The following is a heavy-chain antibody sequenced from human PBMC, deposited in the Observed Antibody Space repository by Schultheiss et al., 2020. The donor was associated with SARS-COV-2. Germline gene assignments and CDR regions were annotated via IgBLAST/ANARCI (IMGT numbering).Heavy chain of an antibody. CDR1: GLTVSNDY. J-gene: IGHJ6*02. D-gene: IGHD2-8*01. CDR2: ISGSSGSI. V-gene: IGHV3-23*01. CDR3: AKSRIMATYYYYGMDV. Sequence: GGSLRLSCAASGLTVSNDYMTWVRQAPGKGLEWVSSISGSSGSIYYADSVKGRFTVSKDNSKNALLLQMNSLRAEDTAIYYCAKSRIMATYYYYGMDVWGQGTTVTV.